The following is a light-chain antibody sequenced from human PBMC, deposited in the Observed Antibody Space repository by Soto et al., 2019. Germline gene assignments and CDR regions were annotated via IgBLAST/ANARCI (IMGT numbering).Light chain of an antibody. CDR1: QSISNN. CDR2: GAS. V-gene: IGKV3-15*01. J-gene: IGKJ1*01. Sequence: EIVMPQSHETLSVSPGERATLSCRASQSISNNLAWYQQQPGQTPRLLIYGASTTATGIPARFSGSGTGTEFTLTISSLQSEDFAVYYCLHYDEGSRWTFGQGTKVDIK. CDR3: LHYDEGSRWT.